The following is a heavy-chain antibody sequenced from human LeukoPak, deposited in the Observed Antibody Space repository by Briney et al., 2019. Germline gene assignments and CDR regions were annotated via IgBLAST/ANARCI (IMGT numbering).Heavy chain of an antibody. J-gene: IGHJ6*04. CDR2: IIPIFGTA. CDR1: GGTFSSYA. CDR3: ARDRAGDFLTGYSAMDV. Sequence: RASVKVSCKASGGTFSSYAISWVRQAPGQGLEWMGGIIPIFGTANYAQKFQGRVTITADESTSTAYMELSSLRSEDTAVYYCARDRAGDFLTGYSAMDVWGKGTTVTVSS. D-gene: IGHD3-9*01. V-gene: IGHV1-69*13.